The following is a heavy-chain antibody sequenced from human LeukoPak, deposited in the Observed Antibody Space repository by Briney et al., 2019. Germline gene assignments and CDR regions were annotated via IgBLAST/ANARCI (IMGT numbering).Heavy chain of an antibody. CDR1: GYTFTGYY. Sequence: ASVKVSCKASGYTFTGYYMHWVRQAPGQGVEWMGRINPNSGGTNYAQKFQGRVTMTRDTSISTAYMELSRLRSDDTAVYYCARPWELLAFDIWGQGTMVTVSS. V-gene: IGHV1-2*06. J-gene: IGHJ3*02. CDR2: INPNSGGT. D-gene: IGHD1-26*01. CDR3: ARPWELLAFDI.